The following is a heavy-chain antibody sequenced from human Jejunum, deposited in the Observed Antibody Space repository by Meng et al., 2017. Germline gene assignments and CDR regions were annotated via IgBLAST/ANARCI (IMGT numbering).Heavy chain of an antibody. CDR2: TSDSGGRK. V-gene: IGHV3-23*01. CDR1: GFTFSSYS. Sequence: EVQLSESGGDLVQPGGSLRLSCAASGFTFSSYSMSWVRQAPGKGLEWVSGTSDSGGRKYYADSVRGRFTVSRDSSKNTLYLQMNSLRAEDTAVYYCAKVIAPYYFDYWDQGTLVTVSS. D-gene: IGHD3-22*01. CDR3: AKVIAPYYFDY. J-gene: IGHJ4*02.